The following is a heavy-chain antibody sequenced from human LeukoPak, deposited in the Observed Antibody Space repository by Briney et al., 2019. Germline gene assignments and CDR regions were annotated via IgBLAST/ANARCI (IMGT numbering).Heavy chain of an antibody. CDR3: AKDYSGSTFGFDY. J-gene: IGHJ4*02. Sequence: GGSLRLSCAASGFTFSSYGMHWVRQAPGKGLEWAAVISYDGSNKYYADSVKGRFTISRDNSKNTLYLQMNSLRAEDTAVYYCAKDYSGSTFGFDYWGQGTLVTVSS. CDR1: GFTFSSYG. D-gene: IGHD1-26*01. V-gene: IGHV3-30*18. CDR2: ISYDGSNK.